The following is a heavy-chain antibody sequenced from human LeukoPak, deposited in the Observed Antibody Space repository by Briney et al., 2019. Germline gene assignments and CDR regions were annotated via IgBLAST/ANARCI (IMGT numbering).Heavy chain of an antibody. V-gene: IGHV4-39*01. CDR2: ISYSGST. Sequence: PSETLSLTCTVSGDSISGSSYFWAWIRQPPRKGLEWIGSISYSGSTYYNPSLKSRVTISVDTSKNQFSLRLSSVSAADTAVYYCARRTAGGATFFWGQGTLVTVSA. J-gene: IGHJ4*02. CDR1: GDSISGSSYF. CDR3: ARRTAGGATFF. D-gene: IGHD1-26*01.